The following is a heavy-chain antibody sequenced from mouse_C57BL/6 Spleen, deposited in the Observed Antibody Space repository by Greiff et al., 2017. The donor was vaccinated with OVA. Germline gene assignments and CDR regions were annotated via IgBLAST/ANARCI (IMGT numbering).Heavy chain of an antibody. CDR2: INPSTGGT. V-gene: IGHV1-42*01. Sequence: VQLKESGPELVKPGASVKISCKASGYSFTGYYMNWVKQSPEKSLEWIGEINPSTGGTTYNQKFKAKATLTVDKSSSTAYMQLKSLTSEDSAVYYCANLFLGNFDYWGQGTTLTVSS. CDR3: ANLFLGNFDY. CDR1: GYSFTGYY. D-gene: IGHD1-1*01. J-gene: IGHJ2*01.